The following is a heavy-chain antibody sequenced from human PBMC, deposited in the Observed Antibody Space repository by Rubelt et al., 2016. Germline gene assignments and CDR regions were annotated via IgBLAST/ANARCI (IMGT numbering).Heavy chain of an antibody. CDR1: GFTFGDYV. D-gene: IGHD1-26*01. CDR3: TRGLGGTPGLYGMDV. CDR2: IRGKSYGGTP. V-gene: IGHV3-49*05. J-gene: IGHJ6*02. Sequence: EVQLVESGGGLVKPGRSLRLSCTASGFTFGDYVLSWFRQAPGKGLEWVGFIRGKSYGGTPEYAASVKGRFIISRDDSRSIICLQMNSLKTEDTGVYYCTRGLGGTPGLYGMDVWGRGTTVTVSS.